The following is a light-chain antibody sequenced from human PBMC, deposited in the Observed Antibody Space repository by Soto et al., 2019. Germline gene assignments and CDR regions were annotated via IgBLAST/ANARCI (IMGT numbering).Light chain of an antibody. V-gene: IGKV3-20*01. J-gene: IGKJ1*01. CDR1: QSVSSVY. Sequence: EIVLTQSPATLSLSPGERATLSCRASQSVSSVYVAWYQKKPGQAPRLRSDGASTRATGIPDRFSGSGSGTDFTLTISRLEAEDFAVYYCQQYGSTLWTVGQGTKVEIK. CDR3: QQYGSTLWT. CDR2: GAS.